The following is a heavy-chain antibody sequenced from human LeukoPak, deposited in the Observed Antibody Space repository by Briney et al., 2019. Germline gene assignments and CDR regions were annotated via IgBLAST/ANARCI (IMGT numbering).Heavy chain of an antibody. CDR3: ARADTAKLDY. J-gene: IGHJ4*02. CDR1: GGSFSGYY. V-gene: IGHV4-59*01. D-gene: IGHD5-18*01. Sequence: SETLSLTCAVYGGSFSGYYWSWIRQPPGKGLEWIGYIYYSGSTNYNPSLKSRVTISVDTSKNQFSLKLSSVTAADTAVYYCARADTAKLDYWGQGTLVTVSS. CDR2: IYYSGST.